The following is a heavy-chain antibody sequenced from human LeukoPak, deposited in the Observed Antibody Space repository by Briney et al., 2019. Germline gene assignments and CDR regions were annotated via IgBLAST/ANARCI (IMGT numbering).Heavy chain of an antibody. Sequence: PGGSLRLSCAASGFTFSSYSMNWVRQAPGKGLEWVSYISSSSSTIYYADSVKGRFTISRDNAKNSLYLQMNSLRDEDTAVYYCARDGPRDYYDSSGYXPLGDYWGQGTLVTVSS. CDR3: ARDGPRDYYDSSGYXPLGDY. CDR1: GFTFSSYS. J-gene: IGHJ4*02. D-gene: IGHD3-22*01. CDR2: ISSSSSTI. V-gene: IGHV3-48*02.